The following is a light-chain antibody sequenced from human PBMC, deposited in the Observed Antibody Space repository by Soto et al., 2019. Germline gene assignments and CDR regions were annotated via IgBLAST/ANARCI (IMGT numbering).Light chain of an antibody. Sequence: QSVLTRPPSVSGAPGQRVTISCTGSRSNIGAGYDVQWYQQLPGTAPKLLIYGNTNRPSGVPDRFAGSKSGTSASLAITELQAEDEADYYCQSYDSSLSGYVFGTGTKLTVL. CDR1: RSNIGAGYD. V-gene: IGLV1-40*01. CDR3: QSYDSSLSGYV. J-gene: IGLJ1*01. CDR2: GNT.